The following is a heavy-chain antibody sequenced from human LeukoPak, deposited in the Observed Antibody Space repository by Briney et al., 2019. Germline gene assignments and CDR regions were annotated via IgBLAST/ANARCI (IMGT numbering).Heavy chain of an antibody. D-gene: IGHD6-19*01. CDR1: GFTFSSYA. V-gene: IGHV3-23*01. Sequence: PGGSLRLSCAASGFTFSSYAVSWVRQAPGKGLEWVSAISGSGGSTYYADSVKGRFTISRDNSKNTLYLQMNSLRAEDTAVYYCAKVPRGIAVAGYYYYMDVWGKGTTVTVSS. CDR2: ISGSGGST. J-gene: IGHJ6*03. CDR3: AKVPRGIAVAGYYYYMDV.